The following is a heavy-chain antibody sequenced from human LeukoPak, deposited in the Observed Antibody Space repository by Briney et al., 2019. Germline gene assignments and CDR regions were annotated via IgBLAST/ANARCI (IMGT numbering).Heavy chain of an antibody. CDR2: ISWNSGSI. V-gene: IGHV3-9*01. CDR1: GFTFDDYA. Sequence: GGSLRLSCAASGFTFDDYAMHWVRQAPGKGLEWVSGISWNSGSIGYADPVKGRFTISRDNAKNSLYLQMNSLRAEDTALYYCAKGGIAARIPPDYWGQGTLVTVSS. CDR3: AKGGIAARIPPDY. J-gene: IGHJ4*02. D-gene: IGHD6-6*01.